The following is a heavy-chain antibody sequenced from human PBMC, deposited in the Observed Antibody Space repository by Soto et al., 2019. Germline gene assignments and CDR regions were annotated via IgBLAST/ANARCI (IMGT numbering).Heavy chain of an antibody. J-gene: IGHJ4*02. CDR3: ARDEGDTVTTSLFDY. Sequence: QVQLVQSGAEVKKPGSSVKVSCKASGGTFSSYTISWVRQAPGQGLEWMGRIIPILGIANYAQKFQGRVTITADKSTSTDNMELSSLRSEDKAVYYCARDEGDTVTTSLFDYWGQGTLVTVSS. D-gene: IGHD4-17*01. CDR1: GGTFSSYT. CDR2: IIPILGIA. V-gene: IGHV1-69*08.